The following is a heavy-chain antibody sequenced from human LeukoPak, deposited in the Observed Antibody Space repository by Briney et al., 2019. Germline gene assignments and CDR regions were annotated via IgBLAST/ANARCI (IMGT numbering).Heavy chain of an antibody. CDR2: ISAYNGNT. D-gene: IGHD3-22*01. Sequence: GASVKVSCKASGYTFTSYGIIWVRQAPGQGLEWMGWISAYNGNTNYAQKLQGRVTMTTDTSTSTAYMELRSLRSDDTAVYYCARDQDYYDSSGYYYTSDYWGQGTLVTVSS. V-gene: IGHV1-18*01. J-gene: IGHJ4*02. CDR3: ARDQDYYDSSGYYYTSDY. CDR1: GYTFTSYG.